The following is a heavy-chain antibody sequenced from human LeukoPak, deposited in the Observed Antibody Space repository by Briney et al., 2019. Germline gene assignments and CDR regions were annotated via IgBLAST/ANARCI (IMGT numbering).Heavy chain of an antibody. CDR2: ISSSSSYI. CDR1: GFTFSSYS. CDR3: ASDLYGADTSMNT. Sequence: GGSLRLSCAASGFTFSSYSMNWVRQAPGKGLEWVSSISSSSSYIYYTDSLKGRFTISRDNAKNSLYLQMNSLRAEDTAVYYCASDLYGADTSMNTWGQGTLVTVSS. J-gene: IGHJ5*02. V-gene: IGHV3-21*01. D-gene: IGHD3-10*02.